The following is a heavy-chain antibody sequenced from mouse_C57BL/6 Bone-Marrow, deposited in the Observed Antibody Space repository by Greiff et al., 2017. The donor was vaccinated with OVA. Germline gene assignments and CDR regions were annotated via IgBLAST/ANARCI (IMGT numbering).Heavy chain of an antibody. Sequence: QVQLQQPGAELVRPGTSVKLSCKASGYTFTSYWMHWVKQRPGQGLEWIGVIDPSDSYTNYNQKFKGKATLTVDTSSSTAYMQLSSLTSEDSAVYYCARSGRDAMDDWGKRTSVTGSS. CDR3: ARSGRDAMDD. D-gene: IGHD3-2*02. CDR1: GYTFTSYW. V-gene: IGHV1-59*01. J-gene: IGHJ4*01. CDR2: IDPSDSYT.